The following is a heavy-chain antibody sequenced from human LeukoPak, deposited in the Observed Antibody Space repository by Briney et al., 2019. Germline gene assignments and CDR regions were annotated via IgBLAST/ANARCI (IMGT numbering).Heavy chain of an antibody. CDR3: ARDQYEMATMGGVDY. Sequence: SETLSLTCTVSGGSISSSSYYWGWIRQPPGKGLEWIGSIYYSGSTYYNPSLKSRVTISVDTSKNQFSLKLSSVTAADTAVYYCARDQYEMATMGGVDYWGQGTLVTVSS. V-gene: IGHV4-39*07. CDR1: GGSISSSSYY. CDR2: IYYSGST. J-gene: IGHJ4*02. D-gene: IGHD5-24*01.